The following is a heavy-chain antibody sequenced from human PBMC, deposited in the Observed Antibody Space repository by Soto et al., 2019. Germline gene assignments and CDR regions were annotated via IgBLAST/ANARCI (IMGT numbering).Heavy chain of an antibody. J-gene: IGHJ6*02. Sequence: GGSLRLSCAASGFTFSSYAMHWVRQAPGKGLEWVAVISYDGSNKYYADSVKGRFTISRDNPKNTLYLQMSSLRAEDTAVYYCARDHGSDDFWSGHYYYYYGMDVWGQGTTVTVSS. V-gene: IGHV3-30-3*01. CDR2: ISYDGSNK. CDR3: ARDHGSDDFWSGHYYYYYGMDV. CDR1: GFTFSSYA. D-gene: IGHD3-3*01.